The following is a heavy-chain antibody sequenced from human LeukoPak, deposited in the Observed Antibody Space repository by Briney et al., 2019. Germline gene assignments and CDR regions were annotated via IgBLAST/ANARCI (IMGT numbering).Heavy chain of an antibody. D-gene: IGHD3-22*01. CDR2: IYYSGST. Sequence: PSETLPLTCTVSGGSISSSSYYWGWTRQPPGKGLEWIGSIYYSGSTYYNPSLKSRVTISVDTSKNQFSLKLSSVTAADTAVYYCARSSGHDAFDIWGQGTMVTVSS. CDR3: ARSSGHDAFDI. CDR1: GGSISSSSYY. V-gene: IGHV4-39*07. J-gene: IGHJ3*02.